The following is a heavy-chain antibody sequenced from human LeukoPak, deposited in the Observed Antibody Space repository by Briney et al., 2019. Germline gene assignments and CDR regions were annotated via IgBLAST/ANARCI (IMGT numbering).Heavy chain of an antibody. CDR3: ARSTMVRGVINRRPINYFDY. V-gene: IGHV1-2*06. D-gene: IGHD3-10*01. CDR2: INPNSGGT. J-gene: IGHJ4*02. Sequence: ASVKVSCKASGYTFTGYYMHWVRQAPGQGLEWMGRINPNSGGTNYAQKFQGRVTMTRDTSISTAYMELSRLRSDDTAVYYCARSTMVRGVINRRPINYFDYWGQGTLVTVSS. CDR1: GYTFTGYY.